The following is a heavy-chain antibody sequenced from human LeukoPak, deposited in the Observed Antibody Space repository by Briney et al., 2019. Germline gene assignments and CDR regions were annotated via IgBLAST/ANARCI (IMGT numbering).Heavy chain of an antibody. Sequence: GGSLRLSCAASGFTVSSNYMSWVRQAPGKGLEWVSVIYSGGSTYYADSVKGRFTISRDNSKNTLYLQMNSLRAEDTAVYYCAKSSIAAAGTGFDPWGQGTLVTASS. V-gene: IGHV3-53*01. J-gene: IGHJ5*02. CDR2: IYSGGST. CDR3: AKSSIAAAGTGFDP. D-gene: IGHD6-13*01. CDR1: GFTVSSNY.